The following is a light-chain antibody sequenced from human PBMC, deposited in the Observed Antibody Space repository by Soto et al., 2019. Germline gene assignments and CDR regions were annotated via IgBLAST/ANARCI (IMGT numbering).Light chain of an antibody. CDR1: QSVDSNY. CDR3: QQYGSSVYT. V-gene: IGKV3-20*01. J-gene: IGKJ2*01. CDR2: GIS. Sequence: ENVLTQSPGTLSLSPGERATLSCRASQSVDSNYLAWYQHKPGQTPRLLLYGISTRATGIPDRFSGSGSGTDFTLAINGLEPEDFAVYYCQQYGSSVYTFGQGTKLEIK.